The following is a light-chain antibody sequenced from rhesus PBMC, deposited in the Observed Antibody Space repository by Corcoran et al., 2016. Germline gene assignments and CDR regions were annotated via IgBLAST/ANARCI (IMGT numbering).Light chain of an antibody. CDR1: QGISTY. V-gene: IGKV1-43*01. CDR2: AAS. J-gene: IGKJ4*01. Sequence: DIQMTQSPSSLSASVGDRVTITCRASQGISTYLNWYQQTPGKAPKRLYYAASSLESGVPSRFSGSGAGNDFTLTSSSLQPEDFATDYCLPYNSNPLTFGGGTKVEIK. CDR3: LPYNSNPLT.